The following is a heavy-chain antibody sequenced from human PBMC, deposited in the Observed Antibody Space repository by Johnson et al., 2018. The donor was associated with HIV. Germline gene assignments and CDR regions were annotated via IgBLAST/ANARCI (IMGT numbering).Heavy chain of an antibody. J-gene: IGHJ3*02. V-gene: IGHV3-23*04. Sequence: VQLVESGGGLAQPGGSLRLSCAASGFTFSSYAMSWVRQAPGKGLEWVSAISGSGGSTYYADSVKGRFTISRDNSKNTLYLQRNSLRAEDTAVYYCAKDPIVQVVYAISAFDIWGQGTMVTVSS. CDR2: ISGSGGST. CDR3: AKDPIVQVVYAISAFDI. D-gene: IGHD2-8*02. CDR1: GFTFSSYA.